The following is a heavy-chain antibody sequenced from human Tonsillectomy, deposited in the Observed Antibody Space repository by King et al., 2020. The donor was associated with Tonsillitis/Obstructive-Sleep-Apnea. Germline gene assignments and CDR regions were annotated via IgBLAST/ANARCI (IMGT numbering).Heavy chain of an antibody. J-gene: IGHJ4*02. CDR2: ISYDGSNK. Sequence: VQLVESGGGVVQPGRSLRLSCAASGFTFSSYAMHWVRQAPGKGLEWVAVISYDGSNKYYADSVKGRFTISRDNSKNTLYLQMNSLRAEDTAVYYCARVWNYLAYWGQGTLVTVSS. V-gene: IGHV3-30*04. CDR3: ARVWNYLAY. CDR1: GFTFSSYA. D-gene: IGHD2-21*01.